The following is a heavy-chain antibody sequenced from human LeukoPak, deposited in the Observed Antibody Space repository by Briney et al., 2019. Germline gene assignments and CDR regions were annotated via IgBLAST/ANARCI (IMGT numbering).Heavy chain of an antibody. CDR1: GYSFTSYW. D-gene: IGHD3-3*01. V-gene: IGHV5-51*01. CDR2: IYTGDSDS. J-gene: IGHJ4*02. Sequence: GESLKISCKGSGYSFTSYWIGWVRQMPGEGLEWMGIIYTGDSDSRYCPSFQGQVTISADKSISTAYLLWGSRKVADAAMYHCARRYFCCGYYYDYWGQGALVTVSS. CDR3: ARRYFCCGYYYDY.